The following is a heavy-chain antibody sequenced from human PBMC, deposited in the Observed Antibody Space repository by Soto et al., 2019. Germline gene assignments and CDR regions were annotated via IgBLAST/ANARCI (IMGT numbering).Heavy chain of an antibody. J-gene: IGHJ6*02. CDR2: ISAYNGNT. Sequence: GASVKVSCKASGYTFTSYGISWVRQAPGQGLEWMGWISAYNGNTNYAQKLQGRVTMTTDTSTSTAYMELRSLRSDDTAVYYCARSLMVRLADSGVYYYYGMDVWGQGTTVTVSS. CDR1: GYTFTSYG. V-gene: IGHV1-18*04. CDR3: ARSLMVRLADSGVYYYYGMDV. D-gene: IGHD2-8*01.